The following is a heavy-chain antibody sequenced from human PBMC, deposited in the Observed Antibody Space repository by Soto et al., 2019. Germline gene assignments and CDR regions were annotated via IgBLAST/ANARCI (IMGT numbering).Heavy chain of an antibody. V-gene: IGHV2-70*11. CDR1: GFSLSTSGMC. CDR2: IDWDDDK. D-gene: IGHD2-15*01. CDR3: ARSMAGYCSGGSCYPV. Sequence: ASGPTLVNPTQTLTLTCTFSGFSLSTSGMCVSWIRQPPGKALEWLARIDWDDDKYYSTSLKTRLTISKDTSKNQVVLTMTNMDPVDTATYYCARSMAGYCSGGSCYPVWGKGTTVTVSS. J-gene: IGHJ6*04.